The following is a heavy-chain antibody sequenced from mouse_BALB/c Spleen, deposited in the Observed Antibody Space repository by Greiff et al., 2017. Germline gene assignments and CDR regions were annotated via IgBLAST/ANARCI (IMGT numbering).Heavy chain of an antibody. CDR3: TRSDYDEGFAY. Sequence: QVQLKQPGAELVRPGASVKLSCKASGYTFTSYWINWVKQRPGQGLEWIGNIYPSDSYTNYNQKFKDKATLTVDKSSSTAYMQLSSPTSEDSAVYYCTRSDYDEGFAYWGQGTLVTVSA. CDR1: GYTFTSYW. D-gene: IGHD2-3*01. V-gene: IGHV1-69*02. J-gene: IGHJ3*01. CDR2: IYPSDSYT.